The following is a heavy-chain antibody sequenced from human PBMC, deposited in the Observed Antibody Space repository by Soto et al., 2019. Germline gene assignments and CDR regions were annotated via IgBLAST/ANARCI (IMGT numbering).Heavy chain of an antibody. D-gene: IGHD6-19*01. J-gene: IGHJ4*02. CDR2: IYYTGFT. CDR1: GGSITSGAYS. CDR3: ARAYRINGWSDYFFDY. Sequence: SETLSLTCAVSGGSITSGAYSWSWIRQPPGKGLEWIGDIYYTGFTFYNPSLKSRLTISLDSSKNQFSLRLNSVTAADTAVYFCARAYRINGWSDYFFDYWGQGTLVTVSS. V-gene: IGHV4-30-2*05.